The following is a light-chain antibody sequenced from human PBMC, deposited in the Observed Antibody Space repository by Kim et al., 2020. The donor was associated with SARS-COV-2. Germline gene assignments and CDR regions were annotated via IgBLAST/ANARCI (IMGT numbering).Light chain of an antibody. CDR2: DVS. J-gene: IGLJ2*01. Sequence: QSALTQPRSVSGSPGQSVTISCTGTSSDVGNYNYVSLFQQHPGKAPKLMIYDVSKRPSGVPDRFSGSKSGNTASLTISGLQAEDEANYYCCSYAGNFTLVFGGGTQLTVL. CDR1: SSDVGNYNY. V-gene: IGLV2-11*01. CDR3: CSYAGNFTLV.